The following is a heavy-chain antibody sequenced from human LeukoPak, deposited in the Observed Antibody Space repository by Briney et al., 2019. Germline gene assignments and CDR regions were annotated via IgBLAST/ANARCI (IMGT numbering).Heavy chain of an antibody. V-gene: IGHV1-69*13. CDR1: GGTFSSYA. D-gene: IGHD4-11*01. CDR2: IIPIFGTA. Sequence: SVKVSCKASGGTFSSYAISWVRQAPGQGLEWMGGIIPIFGTANYAQKFQGRVTITADESTSTAYMELSSLRSEDTAVYYCARGYYSNYVPFDYWGQGTLVTVSS. J-gene: IGHJ4*02. CDR3: ARGYYSNYVPFDY.